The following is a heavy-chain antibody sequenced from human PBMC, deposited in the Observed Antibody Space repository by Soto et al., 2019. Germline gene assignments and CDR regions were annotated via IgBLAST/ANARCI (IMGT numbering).Heavy chain of an antibody. CDR2: ISTYNGNT. Sequence: GASVKVSCKASGYTFTSYGITWVRQAPGQGLEWMGWISTYNGNTNYAQKFQGRVTMTTDTSTSTAYMELRSLRSDDTAVYYCARDPGSSIWYASDYWGQGTLVTVSS. CDR3: ARDPGSSIWYASDY. V-gene: IGHV1-18*01. J-gene: IGHJ4*02. CDR1: GYTFTSYG. D-gene: IGHD6-13*01.